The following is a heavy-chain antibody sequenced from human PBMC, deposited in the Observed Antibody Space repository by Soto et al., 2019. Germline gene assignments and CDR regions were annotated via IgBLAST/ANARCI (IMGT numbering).Heavy chain of an antibody. CDR2: VSGGGGST. CDR3: AKDFVGFYTYGCDY. CDR1: GFTFSSYA. Sequence: GGSLRLSCAASGFTFSSYAMSWVRQAPGKGLEWVSAVSGGGGSTYYADSVKGRFTISRDNSKNTLYLQMNSLRAEDTAVYYCAKDFVGFYTYGCDYWGQGTLVTVSS. V-gene: IGHV3-23*01. J-gene: IGHJ4*02. D-gene: IGHD5-18*01.